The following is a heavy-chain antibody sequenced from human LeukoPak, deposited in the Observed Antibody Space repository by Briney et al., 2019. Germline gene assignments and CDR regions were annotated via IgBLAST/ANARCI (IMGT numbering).Heavy chain of an antibody. Sequence: SETLSLTCAVYGGSFIGYYWSWIRQPPGKGLEWIGDINHSGSTNYNPSLKSRVTISVDTSKNQFSLKLSSVTAADTAVYYCARGYELVGAKPGWFDPWGQGTLVTVSS. CDR1: GGSFIGYY. CDR2: INHSGST. CDR3: ARGYELVGAKPGWFDP. V-gene: IGHV4-34*01. D-gene: IGHD1-26*01. J-gene: IGHJ5*02.